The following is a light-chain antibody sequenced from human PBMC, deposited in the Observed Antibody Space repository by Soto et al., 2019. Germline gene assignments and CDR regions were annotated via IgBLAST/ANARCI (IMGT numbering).Light chain of an antibody. CDR2: DAS. Sequence: DIQMTQSPSTLSASVGDRVTITCRASQSISSWLAWYQQKPGQAPKLLIYDASSLKSGFPSRFSGSGSGTEFTHTIRSLQPDDFATYYCKQYNSYSITFGQGTRLEIK. J-gene: IGKJ5*01. CDR1: QSISSW. V-gene: IGKV1-5*01. CDR3: KQYNSYSIT.